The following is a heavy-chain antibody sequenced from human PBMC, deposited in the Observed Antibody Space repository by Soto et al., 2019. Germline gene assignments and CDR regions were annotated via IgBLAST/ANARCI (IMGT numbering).Heavy chain of an antibody. J-gene: IGHJ5*02. CDR3: VRGGSNYAS. V-gene: IGHV3-7*01. D-gene: IGHD4-4*01. Sequence: RLSCTASGFTFSDSWMTWVRQAPGKGLEWVARIKPDESEKKYADSVKGRFSISRDNAKNSMYLQMDSLRGEDTAVYYCVRGGSNYASWGQGTLVTV. CDR1: GFTFSDSW. CDR2: IKPDESEK.